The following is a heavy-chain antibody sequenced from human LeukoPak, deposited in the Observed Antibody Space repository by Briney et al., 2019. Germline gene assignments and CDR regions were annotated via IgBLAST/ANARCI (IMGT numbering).Heavy chain of an antibody. V-gene: IGHV3-21*04. D-gene: IGHD6-19*01. Sequence: GGSLRLSCAASGFTFSSYSMNWVRQAPGKGLEWVSSISSSSSYIYYADSVKGRFTISRDNAKNSLYLQMNSLRTEDTALYYCAKGDRGWYGTFNIWAKGQWSPSL. CDR3: AKGDRGWYGTFNI. CDR1: GFTFSSYS. CDR2: ISSSSSYI. J-gene: IGHJ3*02.